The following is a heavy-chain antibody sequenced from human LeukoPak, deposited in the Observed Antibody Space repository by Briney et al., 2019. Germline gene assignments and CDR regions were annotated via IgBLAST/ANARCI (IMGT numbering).Heavy chain of an antibody. Sequence: PSGTLSLTCGVSGGSISSSIRWSWVRQPPGKGLEWIGEIHHEGSTKYSPSLESRVTISVDKSKNQFSLKLNSMTAADTAVYYCTAQGGWYIDYWGQGTLVTVSS. D-gene: IGHD6-19*01. CDR3: TAQGGWYIDY. J-gene: IGHJ4*02. V-gene: IGHV4-4*02. CDR1: GGSISSSIR. CDR2: IHHEGST.